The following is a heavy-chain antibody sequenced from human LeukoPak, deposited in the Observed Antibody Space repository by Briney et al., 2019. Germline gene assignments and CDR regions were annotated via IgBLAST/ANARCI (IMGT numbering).Heavy chain of an antibody. CDR3: ARVPYDYYDSSGYTHDY. CDR1: GYTFTSYG. V-gene: IGHV1-18*01. D-gene: IGHD3-22*01. Sequence: ASVNVSCKASGYTFTSYGISWVRQAPGQGLEWMGWISAYNGNTNYAQKLQGRVTMTTDTSTSTAYMELRSLRSDDTAVYYCARVPYDYYDSSGYTHDYWGQGTLVTVSS. J-gene: IGHJ4*02. CDR2: ISAYNGNT.